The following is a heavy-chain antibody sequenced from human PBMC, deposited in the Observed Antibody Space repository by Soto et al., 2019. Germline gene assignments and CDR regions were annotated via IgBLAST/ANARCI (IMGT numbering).Heavy chain of an antibody. CDR3: ASARGYSYGSGYYYYGMDV. CDR2: IDPSDSYT. J-gene: IGHJ6*02. V-gene: IGHV5-10-1*01. CDR1: GYSFTSYW. D-gene: IGHD5-18*01. Sequence: LGESLKISCXGSGYSFTSYWISLVRQMPGKGLEWMGRIDPSDSYTNYSPCFKGHVTISADKFISTAYLQWSSLKASDTAMYYCASARGYSYGSGYYYYGMDVWGQGTTVTVSS.